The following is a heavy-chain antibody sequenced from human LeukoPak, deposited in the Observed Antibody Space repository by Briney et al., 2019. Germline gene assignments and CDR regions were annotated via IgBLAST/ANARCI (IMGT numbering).Heavy chain of an antibody. J-gene: IGHJ4*02. D-gene: IGHD3-22*01. CDR2: ISGSGGST. CDR1: GFTFSSYA. Sequence: GGSLRLSCAASGFTFSSYATTWVRQAPGKGLEWVSGISGSGGSTYYADSVEGRFTISRDNSKNTLSLQMNSLRAEDTALYYCAKGSDSAAYSTLDSWGQGTLVTVSS. CDR3: AKGSDSAAYSTLDS. V-gene: IGHV3-23*01.